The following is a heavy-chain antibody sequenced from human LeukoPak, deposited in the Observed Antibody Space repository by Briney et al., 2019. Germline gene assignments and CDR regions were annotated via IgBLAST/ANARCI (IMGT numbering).Heavy chain of an antibody. CDR2: IYYSGST. Sequence: SQTLSLTCTVSGCSISSGDYYWSWIRQPPGKGLEWIVYIYYSGSTYYNPSLKSRVTISVDTSKNQFSLKLSSVTAADTAVYYCARDPYCSGGSCYWRAYWYFDLWGRGTLVTVSS. J-gene: IGHJ2*01. V-gene: IGHV4-30-4*01. CDR1: GCSISSGDYY. CDR3: ARDPYCSGGSCYWRAYWYFDL. D-gene: IGHD2-15*01.